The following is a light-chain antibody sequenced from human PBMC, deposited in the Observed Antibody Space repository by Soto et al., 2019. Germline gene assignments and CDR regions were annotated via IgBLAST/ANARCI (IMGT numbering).Light chain of an antibody. CDR3: CSYAGSWV. Sequence: QSALTQPASVSGSPGQSITISCTGTSSDVGTYNLVSWYQQHPGKAPKLMIYEGSKRPSGVSNRFSGSKSGNTASLTISGLQAEGEADYFCCSYAGSWVFGGGTKRAVL. CDR1: SSDVGTYNL. CDR2: EGS. J-gene: IGLJ3*02. V-gene: IGLV2-23*01.